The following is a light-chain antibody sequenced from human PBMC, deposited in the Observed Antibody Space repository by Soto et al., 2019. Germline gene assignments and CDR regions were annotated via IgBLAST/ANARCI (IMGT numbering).Light chain of an antibody. CDR1: QGITTF. J-gene: IGKJ2*01. CDR2: GAS. Sequence: DIQMTQSPSVVSASVGDTVTVTCRASQGITTFLAWFRQRPGRVPERLIYGASSLQSGVPSRFSGRGSGTEFTLTISSLQTEDFGIYYCLQHNSYPYTFGPGTKLEIK. CDR3: LQHNSYPYT. V-gene: IGKV1-17*03.